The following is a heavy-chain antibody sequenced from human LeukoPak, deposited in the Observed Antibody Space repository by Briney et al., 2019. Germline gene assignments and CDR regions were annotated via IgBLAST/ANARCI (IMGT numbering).Heavy chain of an antibody. CDR2: IIPIFGTA. D-gene: IGHD2-2*01. CDR3: ARPVVVPAAAKTYYYGMDV. CDR1: GGTFSSYA. J-gene: IGHJ6*02. Sequence: SVKVSCTASGGTFSSYAISWVRQAPGQGLEWMGGIIPIFGTANYAQKFQGRVTITADESTSTAYMELSSLRSEDTAVYYCARPVVVPAAAKTYYYGMDVWGQGTTVTVSS. V-gene: IGHV1-69*13.